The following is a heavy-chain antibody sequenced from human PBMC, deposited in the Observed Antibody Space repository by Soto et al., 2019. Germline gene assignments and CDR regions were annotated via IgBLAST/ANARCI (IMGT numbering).Heavy chain of an antibody. CDR1: GYPVTAYY. J-gene: IGHJ3*02. Sequence: QLHLVQSGAVVKKPGASVTVSCSASGYPVTAYYMHWVRQAPGRGLEWMGGINPATGAAKYTQTFQGRAIMTRDPSSCTVFMELSGLRSAGTGGFYCARGGGVGVAGSAAFDMWGQGTLVTVSS. CDR2: INPATGAA. D-gene: IGHD3-3*01. V-gene: IGHV1-2*02. CDR3: ARGGGVGVAGSAAFDM.